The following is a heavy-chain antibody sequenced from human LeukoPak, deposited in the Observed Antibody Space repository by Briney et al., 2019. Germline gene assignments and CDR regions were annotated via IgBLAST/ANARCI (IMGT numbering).Heavy chain of an antibody. Sequence: PVGSLRLSCAASGFTFSDHYMSWIRQAPGKGLEWVSYIDLFGTSIYYSDSVKGRFTISRDNAKNSLYLQMNGLRADDTAVYYCARGHYGLDVWGQGTTVTVSS. CDR3: ARGHYGLDV. CDR1: GFTFSDHY. CDR2: IDLFGTSI. J-gene: IGHJ6*02. V-gene: IGHV3-11*01.